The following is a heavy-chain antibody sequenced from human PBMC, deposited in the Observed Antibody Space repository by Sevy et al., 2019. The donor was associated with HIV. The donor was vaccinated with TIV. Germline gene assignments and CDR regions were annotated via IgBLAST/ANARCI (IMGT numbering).Heavy chain of an antibody. V-gene: IGHV4-34*01. CDR2: INHSGST. CDR1: GGSFSGYY. D-gene: IGHD2-15*01. Sequence: SETLSLTCAVYGGSFSGYYWSWIRQPPGKGLEWIGEINHSGSTNYNPSLKSRVTISVDTSKNQFSLKLSSVTAADTAVYYCASGGKAVVAAYEFDYWGQGTLVTVSS. J-gene: IGHJ4*02. CDR3: ASGGKAVVAAYEFDY.